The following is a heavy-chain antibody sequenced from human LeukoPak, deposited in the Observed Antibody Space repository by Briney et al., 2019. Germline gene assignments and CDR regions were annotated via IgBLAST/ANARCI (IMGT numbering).Heavy chain of an antibody. J-gene: IGHJ4*02. D-gene: IGHD1-1*01. CDR1: GFTFSNAW. CDR2: IKEDGSDK. Sequence: GGSLRLSCAASGFTFSNAWMSWVRQAPGKGLEWVANIKEDGSDKQYVDSVKGRFTISRDNSKNTLFLQMNSLRAEDTAMYYCAEDQQLQPFHYWGQGTLVTVSS. V-gene: IGHV3-7*01. CDR3: AEDQQLQPFHY.